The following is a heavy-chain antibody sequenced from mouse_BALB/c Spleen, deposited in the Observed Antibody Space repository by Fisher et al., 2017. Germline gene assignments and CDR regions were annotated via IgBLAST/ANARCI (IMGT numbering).Heavy chain of an antibody. V-gene: IGHV1-69*02. J-gene: IGHJ4*01. Sequence: KFKGKATLTVDKSSSTAYMQLSSPTSEDSAVYYCARGLRHYAMDYWGQGTSVTVSS. CDR3: ARGLRHYAMDY. D-gene: IGHD1-2*01.